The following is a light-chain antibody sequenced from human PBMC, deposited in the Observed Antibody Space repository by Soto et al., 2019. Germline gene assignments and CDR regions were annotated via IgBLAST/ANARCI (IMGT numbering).Light chain of an antibody. CDR3: QQYYSSPLT. CDR1: QSVLYSSNSNNY. J-gene: IGKJ2*01. Sequence: DIVMTQSPDSLAVSLGERATINCKSSQSVLYSSNSNNYLAWYQQKPGQPPKLLIYWASTRESGVPDRFSGSGSGTDFTLTISSLQAEDVAVYYCQQYYSSPLTFGQGTKLEIK. CDR2: WAS. V-gene: IGKV4-1*01.